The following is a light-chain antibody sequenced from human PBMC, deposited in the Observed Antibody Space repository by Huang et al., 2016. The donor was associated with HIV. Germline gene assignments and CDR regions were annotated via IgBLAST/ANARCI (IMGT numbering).Light chain of an antibody. CDR1: QSVSSY. Sequence: EIVLIQSPATLSLSPGDRATLSCRASQSVSSYLAWYQQKPGQTPRLLIYDTSNRATGIPARFSGSGSGTDFTLTISSLEPEDFAVYYCQQRSNWPITFGQGTRLEIK. CDR3: QQRSNWPIT. V-gene: IGKV3-11*01. CDR2: DTS. J-gene: IGKJ5*01.